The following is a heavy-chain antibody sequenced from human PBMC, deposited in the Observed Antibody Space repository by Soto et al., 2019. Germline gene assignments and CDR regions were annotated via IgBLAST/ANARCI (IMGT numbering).Heavy chain of an antibody. CDR1: GYTFTSYY. CDR2: INPSGGST. CDR3: ARQLGYCSGGSCYSLDY. Sequence: AASVKVSCKASGYTFTSYYMHWVRQAPGQGLEWMGIINPSGGSTSYAQKFQGRVTMTRDTSTSTVYMELSSLRSEDTAVYYCARQLGYCSGGSCYSLDYWGRGTLVTVSS. J-gene: IGHJ4*02. V-gene: IGHV1-46*01. D-gene: IGHD2-15*01.